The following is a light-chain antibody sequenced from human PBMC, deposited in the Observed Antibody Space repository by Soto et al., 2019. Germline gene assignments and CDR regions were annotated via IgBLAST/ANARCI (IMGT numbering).Light chain of an antibody. CDR2: GAS. CDR1: QSVHSN. Sequence: VLTQSQETLSLTPGETAPLSCIGSQSVHSNLAWFQQHPGQAPRLLIYGASSRATGIPVRFSGSGSGTEFTLTISSLQPEDFAVYYCQQYTDWPWGTFGGGTKVDI. J-gene: IGKJ4*01. CDR3: QQYTDWPWGT. V-gene: IGKV3-15*01.